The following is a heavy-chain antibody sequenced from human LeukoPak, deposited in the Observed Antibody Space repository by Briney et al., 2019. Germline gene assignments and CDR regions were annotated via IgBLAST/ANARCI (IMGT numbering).Heavy chain of an antibody. CDR3: ARVGGSSWTEMDY. CDR2: INPSGGST. D-gene: IGHD6-13*01. J-gene: IGHJ4*02. V-gene: IGHV1-46*01. Sequence: ASVKVSCKASGYTFTSYGISWVRQAPGQGLEWMGIINPSGGSTSYAQKFQGRVTMTRDTSTSTVYMELSSLRSEDTAVYYCARVGGSSWTEMDYWGQGTLVTVSS. CDR1: GYTFTSYG.